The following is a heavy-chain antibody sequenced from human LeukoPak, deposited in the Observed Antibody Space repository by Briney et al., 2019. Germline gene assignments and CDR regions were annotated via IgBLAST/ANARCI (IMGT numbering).Heavy chain of an antibody. CDR2: ISKDGSNK. CDR3: AGESFDI. V-gene: IGHV3-30*04. J-gene: IGHJ3*02. CDR1: GFSFSSYA. Sequence: GGSLRLSCAASGFSFSSYAMDWVRQAPGKGLEWVAVISKDGSNKNSADSVKGRFTISRDNSKNTLYLQMDSLRADDTAVYYCAGESFDIWGQGTMVTVSS.